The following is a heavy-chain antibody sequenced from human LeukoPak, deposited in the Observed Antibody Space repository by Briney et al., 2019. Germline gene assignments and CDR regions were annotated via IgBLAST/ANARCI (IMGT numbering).Heavy chain of an antibody. J-gene: IGHJ4*02. Sequence: SETLSLTCTVFGDSIITSTSYWGWIRQPPGRRPEWIGSIYYTGTTYYNPSLKSRVTISVDTSKNQFSLKLQSVTATDTAVYYCARHGFYYASGPQFDYWGRGTLVTVSS. CDR1: GDSIITSTSY. CDR2: IYYTGTT. V-gene: IGHV4-39*01. D-gene: IGHD3-10*01. CDR3: ARHGFYYASGPQFDY.